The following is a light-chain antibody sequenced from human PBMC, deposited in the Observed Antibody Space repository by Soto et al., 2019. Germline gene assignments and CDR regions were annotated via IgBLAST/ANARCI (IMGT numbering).Light chain of an antibody. CDR2: GVS. CDR1: QSVGND. V-gene: IGKV3-15*01. J-gene: IGKJ1*01. Sequence: IVMTHSQGTLSVSPCERAALSFRASQSVGNDLAWYQQKPGQAPRLLVHGVSTRATGVPARFSGSGSGTEFTLTISSLQSEDFAVYYCQQYDYWPRTFGQGTKVDI. CDR3: QQYDYWPRT.